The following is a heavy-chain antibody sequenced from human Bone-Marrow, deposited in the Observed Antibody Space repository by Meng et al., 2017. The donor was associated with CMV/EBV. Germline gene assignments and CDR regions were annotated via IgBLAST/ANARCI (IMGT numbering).Heavy chain of an antibody. CDR1: GYTFTYCS. Sequence: ASVKVSCKASGYTFTYCSLHWLQQAPGQGLERMRWITLYNGNTNYAKKFQGRVTITRDMSLRTAYIELSSLRSGDTAVYYCARVVSGYLFDYWGQGTRVTVSS. D-gene: IGHD3-22*01. CDR2: ITLYNGNT. CDR3: ARVVSGYLFDY. V-gene: IGHV1-68*01. J-gene: IGHJ4*02.